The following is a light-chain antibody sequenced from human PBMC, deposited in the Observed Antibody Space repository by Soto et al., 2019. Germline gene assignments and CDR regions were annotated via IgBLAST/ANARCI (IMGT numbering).Light chain of an antibody. J-gene: IGKJ1*01. CDR2: AAS. CDR1: QSLSSGF. Sequence: EIVLTQSPGTLSLSPGESGTLSCRASQSLSSGFLAWYQQRPGQAPRLLIYAASSRATGISDRFSGTGSGTDFTLTISRLEPEDFAVYYCQQFASLPRTFGQGTKVEIK. V-gene: IGKV3-20*01. CDR3: QQFASLPRT.